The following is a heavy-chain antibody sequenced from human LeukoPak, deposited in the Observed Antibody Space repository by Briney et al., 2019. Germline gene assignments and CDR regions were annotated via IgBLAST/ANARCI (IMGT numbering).Heavy chain of an antibody. CDR2: ISGSGVST. Sequence: GGSLRLSCAASGFTFSSDSMTWVRQPPGKGLEWVSTISGSGVSTFYAAPVKGRFTISRDNSKNTLYLRMNSLSAEDTAVYYCAKDSFSTEWSQGTLVTVSS. V-gene: IGHV3-23*01. D-gene: IGHD2-2*01. J-gene: IGHJ4*02. CDR1: GFTFSSDS. CDR3: AKDSFSTE.